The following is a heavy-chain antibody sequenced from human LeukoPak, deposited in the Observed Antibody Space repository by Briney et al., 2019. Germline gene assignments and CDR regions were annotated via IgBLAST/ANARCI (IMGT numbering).Heavy chain of an antibody. CDR1: GFTVSTNY. CDR3: ARVRSDSRGWYEFDY. Sequence: PGGSLRLSCAASGFTVSTNYMSWVRQVSGEGLEFVSLISTGGTTDYADSVKGRFTISSDNSKNTLYLQMNSLRAEGTAVYYCARVRSDSRGWYEFDYWGQGTLVTVSS. V-gene: IGHV3-53*01. J-gene: IGHJ4*02. CDR2: ISTGGTT. D-gene: IGHD6-19*01.